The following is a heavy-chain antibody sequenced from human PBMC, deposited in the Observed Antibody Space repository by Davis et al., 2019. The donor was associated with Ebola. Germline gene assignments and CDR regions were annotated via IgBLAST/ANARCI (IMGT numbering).Heavy chain of an antibody. Sequence: PGGSLRLSCAASGFTFSDYYMSWIRQAPGKGLEWVSYISSSGSTIYYADSVKGRFTISRDNAKNSLYLQMNSLRAEDTAVYYCARVVWDSGYDRRIDYWGQGTLVTVSS. D-gene: IGHD5-12*01. J-gene: IGHJ4*02. CDR3: ARVVWDSGYDRRIDY. V-gene: IGHV3-11*01. CDR2: ISSSGSTI. CDR1: GFTFSDYY.